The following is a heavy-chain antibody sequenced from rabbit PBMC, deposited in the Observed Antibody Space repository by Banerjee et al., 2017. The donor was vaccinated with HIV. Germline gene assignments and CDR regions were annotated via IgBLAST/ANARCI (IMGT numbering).Heavy chain of an antibody. CDR3: ARDLAGVIGWNFNL. V-gene: IGHV1S45*01. D-gene: IGHD4-1*01. J-gene: IGHJ4*01. CDR2: IDTGSSGYT. Sequence: EESGGGLVQPEGSLTLTCKASGLDFSSSYWICWVRQAPGKGLEWIACIDTGSSGYTWYASWAKGRFTISKTSSTTVTLQMTSLTAADTATYFCARDLAGVIGWNFNLWGQGTLVTV. CDR1: GLDFSSSYW.